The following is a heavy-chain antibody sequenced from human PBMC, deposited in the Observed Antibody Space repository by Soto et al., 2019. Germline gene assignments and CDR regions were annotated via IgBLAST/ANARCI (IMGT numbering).Heavy chain of an antibody. Sequence: ASVKGSCKGSGYTLSRDYMGWVRQAPGQGLEWMGIINPSGGSTTYAQKFQGRVTMTRDTSTSTVYMELSSLTSEDTAVYYCARASVSGRRFDYWGEGTLVTVSS. J-gene: IGHJ4*02. CDR2: INPSGGST. CDR3: ARASVSGRRFDY. CDR1: GYTLSRDY. V-gene: IGHV1-46*03. D-gene: IGHD6-19*01.